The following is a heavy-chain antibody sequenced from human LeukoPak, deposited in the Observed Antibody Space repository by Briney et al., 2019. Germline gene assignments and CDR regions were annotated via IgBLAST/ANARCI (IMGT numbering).Heavy chain of an antibody. V-gene: IGHV1-69*05. CDR2: IIPIFGTA. CDR1: GGTFSSYA. CDR3: ARGPYYYDSSGYLRAAEYFQH. D-gene: IGHD3-22*01. J-gene: IGHJ1*01. Sequence: SVKVSCEASGGTFSSYAISWVRQAPGQGLEWMGGIIPIFGTANYAQKFQGRVTITTDESTSTAYMELSSLRSEDTAVYYCARGPYYYDSSGYLRAAEYFQHWGQGTLVTVSS.